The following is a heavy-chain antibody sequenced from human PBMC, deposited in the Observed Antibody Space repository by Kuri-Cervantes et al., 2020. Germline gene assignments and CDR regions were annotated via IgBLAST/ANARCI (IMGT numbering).Heavy chain of an antibody. CDR2: ISAYNGNT. Sequence: ASVKVSCKASGYTFTSYGISWVRQAPGQGLEWMGWISAYNGNTNYAQKLQGRVTMTTDTSTSTAYMELRSLRSDDTAVYYCARGSGSYFKIHPRYYYFDYWGQGTLVTVSS. V-gene: IGHV1-18*01. CDR1: GYTFTSYG. CDR3: ARGSGSYFKIHPRYYYFDY. D-gene: IGHD1-26*01. J-gene: IGHJ4*02.